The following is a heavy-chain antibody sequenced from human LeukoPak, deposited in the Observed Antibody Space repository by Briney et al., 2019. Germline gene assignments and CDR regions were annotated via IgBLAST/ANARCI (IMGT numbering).Heavy chain of an antibody. V-gene: IGHV3-30*19. CDR3: AKGGELSGYFDY. CDR1: GFTFSSYG. J-gene: IGHJ4*02. Sequence: GGSLRLSCAASGFTFSSYGMHWVRQAPGKGLEWVAVISYDGSNKYYADSVKGRFTISRDNSKNTLYLQMNSLRAEDTAVYYCAKGGELSGYFDYWGQGTLVTVSS. D-gene: IGHD3-16*02. CDR2: ISYDGSNK.